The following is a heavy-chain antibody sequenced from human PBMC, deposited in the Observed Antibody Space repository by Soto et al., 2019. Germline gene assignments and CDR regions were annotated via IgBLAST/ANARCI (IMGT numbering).Heavy chain of an antibody. CDR1: GYTFTTYG. CDR2: ISVYNVNT. V-gene: IGHV1-18*01. D-gene: IGHD6-19*01. CDR3: ARVTVADGLYYYRGMDV. Sequence: QVQLLQSGAEVKKPAASVKVTCKASGYTFTTYGISWVRQAPGQGLEWMGWISVYNVNTNYEQRLHVRVSMTKDTSLGTAYMELRSLRSDDTAVYYCARVTVADGLYYYRGMDVWGQGTTVSVSS. J-gene: IGHJ6*02.